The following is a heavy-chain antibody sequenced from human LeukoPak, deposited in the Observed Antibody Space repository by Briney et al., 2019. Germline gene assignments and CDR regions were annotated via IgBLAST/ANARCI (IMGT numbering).Heavy chain of an antibody. CDR2: IYYSGST. CDR3: ARKVGRSWFDP. D-gene: IGHD1-26*01. J-gene: IGHJ5*02. Sequence: SETLSLTCTVSGGSISSYYWSWIRQHPGKGLEWIGYIYYSGSTYYNPSLKSRVTISVDTSKNQFSLKLSSVTAADTAVYYCARKVGRSWFDPWGQGTLVTVSS. CDR1: GGSISSYY. V-gene: IGHV4-59*06.